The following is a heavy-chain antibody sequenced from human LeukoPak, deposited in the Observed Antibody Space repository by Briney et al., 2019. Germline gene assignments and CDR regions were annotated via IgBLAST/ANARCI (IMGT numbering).Heavy chain of an antibody. CDR2: IFHSGTT. CDR1: GYSISSGYY. CDR3: AKAPRFGDHATEYYYYYMDV. J-gene: IGHJ6*03. D-gene: IGHD3-3*01. Sequence: SETLSLTCTVSGYSISSGYYWGWIRQPPGKGLEWIGSIFHSGTTYYNPSLKSRVTKSVDTSKNQFSLNLSSVTAADTAVYYCAKAPRFGDHATEYYYYYMDVWGKGTTVTVSS. V-gene: IGHV4-38-2*02.